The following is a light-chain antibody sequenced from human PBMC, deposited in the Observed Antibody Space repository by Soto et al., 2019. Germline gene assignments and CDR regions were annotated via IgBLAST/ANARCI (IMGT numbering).Light chain of an antibody. Sequence: QPVLTQPPSASGTPGQRVTMSCSGSSSNIGSYTVNWFQQLPGTAPKLLIYSNYHRPSGVPDRFSGSKSGTSASLAISGLQSDDEAHYYCAAWDDGLNGWVFGGGTKLTVL. CDR2: SNY. V-gene: IGLV1-44*01. J-gene: IGLJ3*02. CDR1: SSNIGSYT. CDR3: AAWDDGLNGWV.